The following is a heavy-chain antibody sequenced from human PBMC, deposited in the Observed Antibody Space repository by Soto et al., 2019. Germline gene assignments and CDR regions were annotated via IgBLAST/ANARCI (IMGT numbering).Heavy chain of an antibody. V-gene: IGHV1-3*01. CDR1: GYTFTSYA. CDR3: ARDLLSWYRSNYGMDV. CDR2: INAGNGNT. J-gene: IGHJ6*02. D-gene: IGHD6-13*01. Sequence: QVQLVQSGAEVKKPGASVKVSCKASGYTFTSYAMHWVRQAPGQRLEWMGWINAGNGNTKYSQKFQGRVTITRDTSASTAYMELSSLRSEDTAVYYCARDLLSWYRSNYGMDVWGQGTTVTVSS.